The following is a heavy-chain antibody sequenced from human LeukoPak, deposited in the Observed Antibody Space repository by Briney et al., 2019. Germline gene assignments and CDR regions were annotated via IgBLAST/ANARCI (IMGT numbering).Heavy chain of an antibody. CDR1: GFTVSSNY. CDR3: ARVRPARGYAFDI. V-gene: IGHV3-53*01. CDR2: IYMGGST. D-gene: IGHD2-15*01. J-gene: IGHJ3*02. Sequence: GGSLRLSCAASGFTVSSNYMSWVRQAPGKGLEWVSVIYMGGSTYYADSVKGRFTISRDNSKNTLYLQMNSLRAEDTAVYYCARVRPARGYAFDIWGQGTMVTVSS.